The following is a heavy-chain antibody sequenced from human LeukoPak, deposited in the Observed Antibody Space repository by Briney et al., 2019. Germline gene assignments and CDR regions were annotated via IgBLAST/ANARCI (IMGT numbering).Heavy chain of an antibody. J-gene: IGHJ4*02. Sequence: GGSLRLSCAASGFTFTSYAMSWVRQAPGKGLEWVSGISGSGDNTYYADSVKGRFTISRDNSKNTLHLQMNSLRAEDTAVYYCAKGSGYDTDFDYWGQGTLATVSS. CDR2: ISGSGDNT. V-gene: IGHV3-23*01. CDR1: GFTFTSYA. D-gene: IGHD3-9*01. CDR3: AKGSGYDTDFDY.